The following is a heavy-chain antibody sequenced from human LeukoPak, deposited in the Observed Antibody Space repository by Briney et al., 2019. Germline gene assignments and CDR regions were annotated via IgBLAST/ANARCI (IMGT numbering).Heavy chain of an antibody. CDR1: GGSISSHY. Sequence: PSETLSLTCTVSGGSISSHYWSWIRQPPGKGLEWMGYIYYSGSTNYNPSLKSRVTISVDTSKNQFSLKLSSVTAADTAVYYCARGGDYYDSSGSWFNWFDPWGQGTLVTVSS. J-gene: IGHJ5*02. D-gene: IGHD3-22*01. CDR3: ARGGDYYDSSGSWFNWFDP. V-gene: IGHV4-59*11. CDR2: IYYSGST.